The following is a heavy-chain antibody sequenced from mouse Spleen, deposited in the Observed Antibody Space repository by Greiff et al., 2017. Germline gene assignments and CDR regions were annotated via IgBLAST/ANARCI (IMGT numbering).Heavy chain of an antibody. CDR1: GYTFTGYW. J-gene: IGHJ3*01. V-gene: IGHV1-5*01. Sequence: VTLKESGTVLARPGASVKMSCKTSGYTFTGYWMHWVKQRPGQGLEWIGAIYPGNGDTSYNQKFKGKAKLTAVTSSSTAYMKHSSLTSDDSAVYYCARDYDGTGGLDYWGQGTLVTVSA. CDR2: IYPGNGDT. D-gene: IGHD2-3*01. CDR3: ARDYDGTGGLDY.